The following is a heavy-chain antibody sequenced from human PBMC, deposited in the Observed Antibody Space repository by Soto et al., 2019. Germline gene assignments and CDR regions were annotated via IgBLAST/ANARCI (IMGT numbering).Heavy chain of an antibody. J-gene: IGHJ4*02. V-gene: IGHV3-30-3*01. D-gene: IGHD5-18*01. CDR3: ARAIETAMDPCDY. CDR2: ISDDGSIK. Sequence: GGSLSLSCAASGFSFTTYAMHWVRQAPGKGLEWVAVISDDGSIKYYADSVKGRFTISRDNSKNTFYLQMNSLRGDDTALYYCARAIETAMDPCDYWGQGALVTV. CDR1: GFSFTTYA.